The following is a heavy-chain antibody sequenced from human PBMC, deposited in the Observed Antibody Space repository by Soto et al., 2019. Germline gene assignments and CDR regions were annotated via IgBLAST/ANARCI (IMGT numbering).Heavy chain of an antibody. D-gene: IGHD5-12*01. J-gene: IGHJ4*02. CDR1: GFTFSSYA. V-gene: IGHV3-30-3*01. CDR2: ISYDGSNK. Sequence: GGSLRLSCAASGFTFSSYAMHWGRQAPGKGLEWVAVISYDGSNKYYADSVKGRFTISRDNSKNTLYLQMNSLRAEDTAVYYCARDSGDGYNWEYFDYWGQGTLVTVSS. CDR3: ARDSGDGYNWEYFDY.